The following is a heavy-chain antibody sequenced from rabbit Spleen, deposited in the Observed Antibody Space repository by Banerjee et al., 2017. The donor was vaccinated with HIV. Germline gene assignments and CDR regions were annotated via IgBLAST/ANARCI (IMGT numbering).Heavy chain of an antibody. J-gene: IGHJ6*01. CDR1: GFDFSSYG. CDR3: ARDSGSSFSSYGMDL. D-gene: IGHD8-1*01. V-gene: IGHV1S45*01. Sequence: QEQLKETGGGLVQPGGSLTLSCKASGFDFSSYGVSWVRQAPGKGLEWIACINAATAKPVYATWAKGRFTISKTSSTTVTLQMTSLTAADTATYFCARDSGSSFSSYGMDLWGPGTLVTVS. CDR2: INAATAKP.